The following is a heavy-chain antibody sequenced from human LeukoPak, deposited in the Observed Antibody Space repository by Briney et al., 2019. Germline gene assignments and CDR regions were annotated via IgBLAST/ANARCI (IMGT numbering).Heavy chain of an antibody. D-gene: IGHD6-13*01. V-gene: IGHV3-53*01. CDR3: ARAVGIAAAGHIDV. CDR1: GFTVSSNY. Sequence: GGSLRLSCAASGFTVSSNYMSGVRQAPGKGLEWVSVIYSGGSTYYADSVKGRFTISRDNSKNTLYLQMTSLRAEDTAVYYCARAVGIAAAGHIDVWGKGTTVTISS. CDR2: IYSGGST. J-gene: IGHJ6*03.